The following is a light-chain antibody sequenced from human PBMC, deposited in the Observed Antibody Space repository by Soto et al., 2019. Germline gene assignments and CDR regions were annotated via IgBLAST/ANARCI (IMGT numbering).Light chain of an antibody. CDR3: AAWDDRLSAVV. CDR1: SSNIGSNT. V-gene: IGLV1-44*01. CDR2: SND. Sequence: QSVLTQPPSSSGTPGQRVTSSCSGSSSNIGSNTVNWYQQLPGTAPKLLIYSNDQRPSGVPDRFSGSKSGTSASLAISGLQSEDEADYYCAAWDDRLSAVVFGGGTKLPVL. J-gene: IGLJ2*01.